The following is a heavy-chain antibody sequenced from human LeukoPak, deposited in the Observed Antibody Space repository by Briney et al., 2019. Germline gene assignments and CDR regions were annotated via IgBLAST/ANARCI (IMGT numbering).Heavy chain of an antibody. CDR3: ARRSSGYDYYYYYGMDV. J-gene: IGHJ6*04. CDR1: GGTFSSYA. Sequence: ASVKVSCKASGGTFSSYAISWVRQAPGQGLEWMGWISAYNGNTNYAQKLQGRVTMTTDTSTSTAYMELRSLRSDDTAVYYCARRSSGYDYYYYYGMDVWGKGTTVTVSS. V-gene: IGHV1-18*01. CDR2: ISAYNGNT. D-gene: IGHD5-12*01.